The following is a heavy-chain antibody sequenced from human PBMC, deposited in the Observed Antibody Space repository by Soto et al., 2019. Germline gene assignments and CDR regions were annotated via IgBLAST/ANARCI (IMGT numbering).Heavy chain of an antibody. J-gene: IGHJ6*01. V-gene: IGHV3-66*01. CDR1: GFTSSSNY. CDR3: ARDPRSDYGGIYGMDV. CDR2: INSGGST. D-gene: IGHD4-17*01. Sequence: EVQLVESGGGLFQPGGSLRLSCPAPGFTSSSNYMGWVRQAPGKGLEWVSVINSGGSTYYADSVKGRFTISRDNSKNTLYLQMNSLRAEDTAVYYCARDPRSDYGGIYGMDVW.